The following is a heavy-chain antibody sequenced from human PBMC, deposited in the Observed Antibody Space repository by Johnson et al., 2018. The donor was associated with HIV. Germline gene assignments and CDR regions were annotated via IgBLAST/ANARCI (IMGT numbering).Heavy chain of an antibody. V-gene: IGHV3-66*01. CDR3: ARGPEVRGVIIGFDL. CDR2: IHSAGST. Sequence: VQLVESGGGVVQPGVSLRLSCAASGFSVTSKYLSWVRQARGKGLEWVSLIHSAGSTSYADSVKGRFTISRDNSKNTLYLQMNSLGVEDTAVYFCARGPEVRGVIIGFDLWGQGTMVTVSS. CDR1: GFSVTSKY. D-gene: IGHD3-10*01. J-gene: IGHJ3*01.